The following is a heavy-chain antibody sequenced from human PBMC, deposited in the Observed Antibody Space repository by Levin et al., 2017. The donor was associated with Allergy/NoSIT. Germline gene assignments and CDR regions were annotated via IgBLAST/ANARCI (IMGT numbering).Heavy chain of an antibody. J-gene: IGHJ6*02. V-gene: IGHV3-15*01. CDR3: TTDSYYYYGMDV. CDR2: IKSKTDGGTT. Sequence: TGGSLRLSCAASGFTFSNAWMSWVRQAPGKGLEWVGRIKSKTDGGTTDYAAPVKGRFTISRDDSKNTLYLQMNSLKTEDTAVYYCTTDSYYYYGMDVWGQGTTVTVSS. CDR1: GFTFSNAW.